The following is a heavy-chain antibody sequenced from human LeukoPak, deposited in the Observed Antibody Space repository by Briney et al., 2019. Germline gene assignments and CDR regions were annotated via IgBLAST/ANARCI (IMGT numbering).Heavy chain of an antibody. CDR1: GFTFSSYG. V-gene: IGHV3-30*02. Sequence: GGSLRVSCAASGFTFSSYGMHWVRQAPGKGLEWVAFIRYDGSNKYYADSVKGRFTISRDNAKNSLYLQMNSLRAEDTALYYCARGYSYPFDDWGQGTLVTVSS. J-gene: IGHJ4*02. CDR2: IRYDGSNK. D-gene: IGHD5-18*01. CDR3: ARGYSYPFDD.